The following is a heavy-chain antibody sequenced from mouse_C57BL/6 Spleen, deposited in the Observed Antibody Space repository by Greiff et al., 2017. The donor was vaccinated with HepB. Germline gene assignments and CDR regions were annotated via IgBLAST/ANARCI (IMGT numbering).Heavy chain of an antibody. CDR2: IDPSDSDT. V-gene: IGHV1-52*01. CDR1: GYTFTSYW. Sequence: VQLQQPGAELVRPGSSVKLSCKASGYTFTSYWMHWVKQRPIQGLEWIGNIDPSDSDTHYNQKFKDKATLTVDKSSSTAYMQLSSLTSEDSAVYYCASLYDGNWYFDVWGTGTTVTVSS. J-gene: IGHJ1*03. CDR3: ASLYDGNWYFDV. D-gene: IGHD2-14*01.